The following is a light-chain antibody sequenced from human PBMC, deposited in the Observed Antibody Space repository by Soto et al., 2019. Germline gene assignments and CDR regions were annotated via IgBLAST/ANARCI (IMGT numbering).Light chain of an antibody. J-gene: IGKJ4*01. CDR2: AAT. Sequence: DIQMTQSPSSVSASVGDRVTITCRASQDISDWLAWHQQKPWKDPKLLIYAATTFHSGAPSRFRVRGSATHFTLTISSLQPEDFATYHCQQGHTFPLPFGGGTKVEIK. V-gene: IGKV1-12*01. CDR3: QQGHTFPLP. CDR1: QDISDW.